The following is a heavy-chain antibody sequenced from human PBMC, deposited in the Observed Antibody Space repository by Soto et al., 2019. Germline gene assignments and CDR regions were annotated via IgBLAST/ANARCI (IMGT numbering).Heavy chain of an antibody. CDR1: GFTFSSYA. V-gene: IGHV3-23*01. Sequence: EVQLLESGGGLVQPGGSLRLSCAASGFTFSSYAMNWVRQAPGKGLEWVSVISGSGDSTYYADSVKGRFTISRDNSKNTLYLQMNSLSADDTAVYYCAMRSSGWYFDYWGQGTLVTVSS. CDR3: AMRSSGWYFDY. D-gene: IGHD6-19*01. J-gene: IGHJ4*02. CDR2: ISGSGDST.